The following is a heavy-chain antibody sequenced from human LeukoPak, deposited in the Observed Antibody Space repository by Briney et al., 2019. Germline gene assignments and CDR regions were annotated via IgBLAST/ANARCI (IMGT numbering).Heavy chain of an antibody. CDR2: IYYSGST. Sequence: PSETLSLTCTVSGGSISSHYWSWIRQPPGKGLEWIGYIYYSGSTNYNPSLKSRVTISVDTSKNQFSLKLRSLTAADTAVYYCARGVARGKGFYSSPSREFDYWGQGTLVTVSS. D-gene: IGHD2-2*01. J-gene: IGHJ4*02. CDR3: ARGVARGKGFYSSPSREFDY. CDR1: GGSISSHY. V-gene: IGHV4-59*11.